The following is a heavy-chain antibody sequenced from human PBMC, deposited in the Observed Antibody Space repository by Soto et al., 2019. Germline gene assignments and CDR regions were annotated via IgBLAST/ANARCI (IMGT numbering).Heavy chain of an antibody. CDR3: ARGGGYGQADDAFDI. V-gene: IGHV4-30-4*01. Sequence: QVQLQESGPGLVKPSQTLSLTCTVSGGSNSSGDYYWSWIRQPPAKGLEWIGYIYYSGSTYYNPSLKSRVTISVDTSKNQFSLKLSSVTAADTAVYYCARGGGYGQADDAFDIWGQGTMVTVSS. CDR1: GGSNSSGDYY. CDR2: IYYSGST. J-gene: IGHJ3*02. D-gene: IGHD5-12*01.